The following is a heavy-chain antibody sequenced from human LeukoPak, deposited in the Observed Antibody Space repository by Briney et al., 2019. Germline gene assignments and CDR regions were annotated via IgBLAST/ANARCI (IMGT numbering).Heavy chain of an antibody. D-gene: IGHD6-13*01. J-gene: IGHJ3*02. V-gene: IGHV4-4*07. CDR3: ARGRGSSWSDDAFDI. Sequence: SETLSLTCTASGGPISSYYWSWIRQPAGKGLEWIGRIYTSGSTNYNPSLKSRVTMSVDTSKNQFSLKLSSVTAADTAVYYCARGRGSSWSDDAFDIWGQGTMVTVSS. CDR1: GGPISSYY. CDR2: IYTSGST.